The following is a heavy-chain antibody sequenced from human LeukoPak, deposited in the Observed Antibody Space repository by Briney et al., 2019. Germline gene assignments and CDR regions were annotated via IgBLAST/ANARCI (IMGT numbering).Heavy chain of an antibody. CDR1: GYRFTNYW. V-gene: IGHV5-51*01. J-gene: IGHJ3*02. D-gene: IGHD1-7*01. Sequence: GESLKISFKTSGYRFTNYWIAWVRQMPGKGLEWMGIIYPGDSDTRYSPSFQGQVTISADKSISTAYLQWSSLRASDTAMYYCARPGYNWNYLGAFDIWGQGTMVTVSS. CDR3: ARPGYNWNYLGAFDI. CDR2: IYPGDSDT.